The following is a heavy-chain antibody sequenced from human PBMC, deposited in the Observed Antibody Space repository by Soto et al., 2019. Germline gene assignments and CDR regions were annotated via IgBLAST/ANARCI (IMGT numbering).Heavy chain of an antibody. V-gene: IGHV3-49*04. Sequence: PGGSLRLSCAASGFTFSSYAMSWVRQAPGKGLEWVGFIRSKAYGGTTEYAASVKGRFTISRDDSKSIAYLQMNSLKTEDTAVYYCTTEYYYDSSGYDAFDIWGQGTMVTVSS. D-gene: IGHD3-22*01. CDR1: GFTFSSYA. CDR3: TTEYYYDSSGYDAFDI. J-gene: IGHJ3*02. CDR2: IRSKAYGGTT.